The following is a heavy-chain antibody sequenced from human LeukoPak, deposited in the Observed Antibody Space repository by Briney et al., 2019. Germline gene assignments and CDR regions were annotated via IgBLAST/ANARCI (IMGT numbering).Heavy chain of an antibody. CDR1: GGSISSGGYY. J-gene: IGHJ6*02. D-gene: IGHD6-13*01. CDR3: ARARDTSRWYEAWYHYSRMDV. Sequence: SETLSLTCTVSGGSISSGGYYWSWIRQHPGKGLEWIGTIYYSGSTYYNLSLKSRVTISVDTSKKQFSLKLSSVTAADTAVYYCARARDTSRWYEAWYHYSRMDVWGQGTTVTVSS. CDR2: IYYSGST. V-gene: IGHV4-39*01.